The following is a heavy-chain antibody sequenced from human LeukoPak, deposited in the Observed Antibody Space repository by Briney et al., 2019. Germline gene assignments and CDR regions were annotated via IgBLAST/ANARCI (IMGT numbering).Heavy chain of an antibody. J-gene: IGHJ4*02. CDR1: GDSISTTYY. D-gene: IGHD6-13*01. CDR2: IHYNGTT. Sequence: SETLSVSCTDSGDSISTTYYWAWTRRPRGKGMEWIDTIHYNGTTYYNPSLKGRVTISTVTPRQQVSLKLSSVTAADTVVYYCARDINISWFYKWGQGTLVTVSS. CDR3: ARDINISWFYK. V-gene: IGHV4-39*07.